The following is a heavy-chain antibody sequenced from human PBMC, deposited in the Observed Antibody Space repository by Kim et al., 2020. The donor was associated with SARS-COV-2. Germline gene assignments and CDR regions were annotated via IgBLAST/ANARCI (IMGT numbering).Heavy chain of an antibody. V-gene: IGHV4-34*01. Sequence: SETLSLTCAVYGGSFSGYYWSWIRQPPGKGLEWIGEINHRGSTNYNPSLKSRVTISVDTSKNQFSLKLSSVTAADTAVYYCARLGIAAAGAYYYYYYGMDVWGQGTTVTVSS. CDR2: INHRGST. CDR3: ARLGIAAAGAYYYYYYGMDV. J-gene: IGHJ6*02. CDR1: GGSFSGYY. D-gene: IGHD6-13*01.